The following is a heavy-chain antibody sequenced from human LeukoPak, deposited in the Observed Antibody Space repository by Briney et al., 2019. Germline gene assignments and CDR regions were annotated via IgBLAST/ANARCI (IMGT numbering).Heavy chain of an antibody. V-gene: IGHV1-18*01. J-gene: IGHJ6*03. D-gene: IGHD3-3*01. CDR3: ARQGRITISGEDPGYMDV. CDR2: ISAYNGNT. Sequence: ASVKVSCKASGYTFTSYGISWVRQAPGQGLEWMGRISAYNGNTNYVQKLQGRVTMTTDTSTSTAYMELRSLRSDDTAVYYCARQGRITISGEDPGYMDVWGKGTTVTVSS. CDR1: GYTFTSYG.